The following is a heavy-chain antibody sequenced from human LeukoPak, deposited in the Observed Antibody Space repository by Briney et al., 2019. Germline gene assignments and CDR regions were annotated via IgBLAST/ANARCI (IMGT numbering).Heavy chain of an antibody. J-gene: IGHJ6*03. V-gene: IGHV3-23*01. CDR3: AKNRGGAYKYYMDV. Sequence: GGSLRLSCAASGFTFNNYAMSWVRQAPGMGLEWLSYVSGSGGATYYAASVKGRFTISRDNSKNTVYLQMGSLRAEDTAVYYCAKNRGGAYKYYMDVWGNGTTVTVSS. CDR2: VSGSGGAT. CDR1: GFTFNNYA. D-gene: IGHD1-26*01.